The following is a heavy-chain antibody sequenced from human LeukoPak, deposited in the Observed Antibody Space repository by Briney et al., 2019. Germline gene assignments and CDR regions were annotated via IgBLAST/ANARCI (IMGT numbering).Heavy chain of an antibody. J-gene: IGHJ3*02. CDR3: ARLPLGSGYSSGADDAFDI. Sequence: SETLSLTCNVSGDSIRGFYWAWIRQPPGKGLEWIGYIYYSGSTYYNPSLKSRVTISVDTSKNQFSLKLSSVTAADTAVYYCARLPLGSGYSSGADDAFDIWGQGTMVTVSS. CDR2: IYYSGST. V-gene: IGHV4-59*12. CDR1: GDSIRGFY. D-gene: IGHD3-22*01.